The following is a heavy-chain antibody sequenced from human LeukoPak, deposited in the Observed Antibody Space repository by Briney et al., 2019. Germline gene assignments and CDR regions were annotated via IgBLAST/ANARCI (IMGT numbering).Heavy chain of an antibody. CDR1: GFTFSSYG. CDR3: ARDGGYDFWSGYYTD. V-gene: IGHV3-33*01. CDR2: IWYDGSNK. Sequence: GGSLRLSCAASGFTFSSYGMHWVRQAPGKGLEWVAVIWYDGSNKYYADSVKGRFTISRDNSKNTLHLQMNSLRAEDTAVYYCARDGGYDFWSGYYTDWGQGTLVTVSS. J-gene: IGHJ4*02. D-gene: IGHD3-3*01.